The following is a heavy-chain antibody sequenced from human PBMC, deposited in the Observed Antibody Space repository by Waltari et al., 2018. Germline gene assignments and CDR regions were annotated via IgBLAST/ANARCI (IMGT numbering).Heavy chain of an antibody. D-gene: IGHD1-26*01. V-gene: IGHV4-38-2*01. CDR1: GFSISSGYW. J-gene: IGHJ5*02. Sequence: QVQLQASGPGLVKPSETLSLTCSVSGFSISSGYWWGWIRRPPGKGLEWIASIYYTGGYTQYTPSLRSRVTISSDTSKNQFSLRLTSVTAADTAVYYCANNEWGLPVSWGQGTLVTVSS. CDR3: ANNEWGLPVS. CDR2: IYYTGGYT.